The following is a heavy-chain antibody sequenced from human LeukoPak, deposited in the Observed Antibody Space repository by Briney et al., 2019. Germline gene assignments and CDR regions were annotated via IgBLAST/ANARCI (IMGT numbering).Heavy chain of an antibody. J-gene: IGHJ5*02. V-gene: IGHV3-21*01. CDR3: ARDYDDSSGYNP. CDR2: ISSSSSYI. D-gene: IGHD3-22*01. Sequence: GGSPRLSCAASGFTFSSYSMNWVRQAPGKGLEWVSSISSSSSYIYYADSVKGRFTISRDNAKNSLYLQMNSLRAEDTAVYYCARDYDDSSGYNPWGQGTLVTVSS. CDR1: GFTFSSYS.